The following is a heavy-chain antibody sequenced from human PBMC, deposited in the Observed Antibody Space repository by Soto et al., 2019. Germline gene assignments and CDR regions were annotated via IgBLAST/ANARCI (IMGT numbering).Heavy chain of an antibody. CDR1: DFPSGGYG. V-gene: IGHV3-33*01. Sequence: GGPLNSSWPRSDFPSGGYGRHGFRRAPGKGLEWVAVIWYDGSNKYYADSVKGRFTISRDNSKNTLYLQMNSLRAEDTAVYYCARARADSSGYISWGQGTLVTVSS. CDR2: IWYDGSNK. J-gene: IGHJ5*02. CDR3: ARARADSSGYIS. D-gene: IGHD3-22*01.